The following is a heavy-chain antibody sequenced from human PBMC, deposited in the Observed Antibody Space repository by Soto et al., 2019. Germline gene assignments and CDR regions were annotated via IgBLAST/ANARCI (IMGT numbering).Heavy chain of an antibody. Sequence: SGGGLVQPGGSLRLSCEGSEFTVSGHAMTWIRQAPGKGPEWVSTITADGGTYYADSVKGRFAMSRDTSENTLYLQMNSLGAEDTAAYYCAPHVSCSGGSCQYDAFAIRGQGTMVTVSS. CDR1: EFTVSGHA. D-gene: IGHD2-15*01. V-gene: IGHV3-23*01. CDR2: ITADGGT. CDR3: APHVSCSGGSCQYDAFAI. J-gene: IGHJ3*02.